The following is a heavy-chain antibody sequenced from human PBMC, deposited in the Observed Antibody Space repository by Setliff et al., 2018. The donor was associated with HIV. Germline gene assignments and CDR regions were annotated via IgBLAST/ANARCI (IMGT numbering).Heavy chain of an antibody. D-gene: IGHD3-16*01. V-gene: IGHV3-53*01. CDR3: ARARGADLARFFDY. Sequence: GGSLRLSCAASGLTVSSNYMNRVRQAPGKGLEWVSVIYSGDITYYADSVRGRFTISRDDSKNTLYLQMNSLRVEDTAVYYCARARGADLARFFDYWGQGTLVTVSS. CDR1: GLTVSSNY. CDR2: IYSGDIT. J-gene: IGHJ4*02.